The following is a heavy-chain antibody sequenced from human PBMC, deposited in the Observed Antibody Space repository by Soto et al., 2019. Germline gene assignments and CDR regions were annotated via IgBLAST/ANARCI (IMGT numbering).Heavy chain of an antibody. D-gene: IGHD6-6*01. CDR2: IYYSGST. Sequence: SETLSLTCTVSGGSISSSSYYWGWIRQPPGKGLEWIGSIYYSGSTYYNPSLKSRVTISVDTSKNQFSLKLSSVTAADTAVYYCARHGAARTYYSYHYMDVWGKGTTVTVSS. CDR1: GGSISSSSYY. J-gene: IGHJ6*03. CDR3: ARHGAARTYYSYHYMDV. V-gene: IGHV4-39*01.